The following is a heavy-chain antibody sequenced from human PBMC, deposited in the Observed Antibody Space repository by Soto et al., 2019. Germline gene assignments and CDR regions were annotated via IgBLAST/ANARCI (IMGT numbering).Heavy chain of an antibody. Sequence: EVQLVESGGGLVQPGGSLRLSCAASGFTFSSCSMNWVRQAPGQGLEWVSYISSRSSTIYYADSVKVRFNISRDNAKNALYLQMNSLRAEDTAVYYCARESESSGCYPFDYWGQGTLVTVSS. V-gene: IGHV3-48*01. D-gene: IGHD6-19*01. CDR1: GFTFSSCS. CDR2: ISSRSSTI. CDR3: ARESESSGCYPFDY. J-gene: IGHJ4*02.